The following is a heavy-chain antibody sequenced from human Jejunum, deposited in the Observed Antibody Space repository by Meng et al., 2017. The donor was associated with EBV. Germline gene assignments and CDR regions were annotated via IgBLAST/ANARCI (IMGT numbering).Heavy chain of an antibody. D-gene: IGHD4-17*01. Sequence: EVQLLESGGGLVQPGGSLRLSCAASGFSFSSYAMTWVRQAPGKGLEWVSAISGSGGKTYYADSVKGRFTISRDNSKNTLYLQMNSLRAEDTAVYYCANAATVTPRDYWGQGTLVTVSS. CDR2: ISGSGGKT. CDR1: GFSFSSYA. J-gene: IGHJ4*02. CDR3: ANAATVTPRDY. V-gene: IGHV3-23*01.